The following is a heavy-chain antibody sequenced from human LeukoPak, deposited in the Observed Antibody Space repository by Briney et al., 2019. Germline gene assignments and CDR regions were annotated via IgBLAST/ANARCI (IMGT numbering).Heavy chain of an antibody. V-gene: IGHV3-23*01. CDR2: ISDSGST. Sequence: GGSLRLSCAASGFACSNYAMSWARQAPGKGLEWVSTISDSGSTFYADSVKGRFTISRDNSKNTLFLQMNGLRADDTAVYYCAKDWQSEMQQLSDYDAVDVGGQGTMVTVSS. CDR1: GFACSNYA. J-gene: IGHJ3*01. D-gene: IGHD6-13*01. CDR3: AKDWQSEMQQLSDYDAVDV.